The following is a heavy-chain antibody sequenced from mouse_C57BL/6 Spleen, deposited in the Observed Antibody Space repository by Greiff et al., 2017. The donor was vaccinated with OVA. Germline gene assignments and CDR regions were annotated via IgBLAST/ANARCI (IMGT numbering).Heavy chain of an antibody. Sequence: QVQLKESGPELVKPGASVKISCKASGYAFSSSWMNWVKQMPGKGLEWIGRIYPGDGDTNYNGKFKGKATLTADKSSSTAYMQLSSLTSEDSAVYFCARGGTAQATFDYWGKGTTLTVSS. D-gene: IGHD3-2*02. V-gene: IGHV1-82*01. CDR3: ARGGTAQATFDY. CDR1: GYAFSSSW. CDR2: IYPGDGDT. J-gene: IGHJ2*01.